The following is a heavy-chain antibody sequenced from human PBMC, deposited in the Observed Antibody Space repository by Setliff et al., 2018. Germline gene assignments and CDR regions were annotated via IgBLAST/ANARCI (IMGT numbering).Heavy chain of an antibody. Sequence: ASVKVSCKASGYTSVGYYLHWVRQAPGQGLEWMGWINPKTGGTNYAQKFQGRVTMTRDASINTAFMHLSSLKSDDMAVYYCAREPYDYIWGSYRSPYFDHWGQGALVTVSS. CDR1: GYTSVGYY. J-gene: IGHJ4*02. CDR2: INPKTGGT. CDR3: AREPYDYIWGSYRSPYFDH. D-gene: IGHD3-16*02. V-gene: IGHV1-2*02.